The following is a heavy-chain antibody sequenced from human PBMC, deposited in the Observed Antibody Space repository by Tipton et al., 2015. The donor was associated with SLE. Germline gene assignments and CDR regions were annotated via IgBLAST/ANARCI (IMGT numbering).Heavy chain of an antibody. CDR1: GFTFSSYA. CDR3: APGRMPIDY. D-gene: IGHD2-2*01. V-gene: IGHV3-23*01. CDR2: ISGSGGST. J-gene: IGHJ4*02. Sequence: SLRLSCAASGFTFSSYAMSWVRQAPGKGLEWVSGISGSGGSTYQADSVKGRFTISRDNSKNTLYLQMNSLRAEDTAVYYCAPGRMPIDYWGQGTLVTVSS.